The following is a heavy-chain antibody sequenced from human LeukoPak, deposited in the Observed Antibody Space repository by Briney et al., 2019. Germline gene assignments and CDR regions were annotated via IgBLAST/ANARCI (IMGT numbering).Heavy chain of an antibody. J-gene: IGHJ4*02. V-gene: IGHV4-34*01. Sequence: PSETLSLTCAVYGGSFSGYYWSWIRQPPGKGLEWIGEINHSGSTNYNPSLKSRVTISVDTSKNQFSLKLSSVTAADTAVYYCARGRGYYDSRGFDYWGQGTLVTVSS. CDR2: INHSGST. CDR1: GGSFSGYY. D-gene: IGHD3-22*01. CDR3: ARGRGYYDSRGFDY.